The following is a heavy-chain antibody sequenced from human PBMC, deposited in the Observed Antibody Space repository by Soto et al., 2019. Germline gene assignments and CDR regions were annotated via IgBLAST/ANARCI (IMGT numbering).Heavy chain of an antibody. Sequence: ASVKVSCKASGYTFTSYGISWVRQAPGRGLEWMGWINPGNGNTKYSQQFQGRVIIDRDTSASTAYMELSSLRSEDTAVYYCARDPTFSGSYYGGAWFDPWGQGTLVTVSS. D-gene: IGHD1-26*01. J-gene: IGHJ5*02. CDR3: ARDPTFSGSYYGGAWFDP. V-gene: IGHV1-3*01. CDR1: GYTFTSYG. CDR2: INPGNGNT.